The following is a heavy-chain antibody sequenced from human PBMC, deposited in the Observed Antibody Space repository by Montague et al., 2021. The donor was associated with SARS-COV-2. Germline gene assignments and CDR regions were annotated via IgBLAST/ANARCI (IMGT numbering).Heavy chain of an antibody. Sequence: SETLSLTCTVSGGSISSSSYYWGWIRQPPGKGLEWIGSIYYSGSTYYNPSLKSRVTISVDTSKNQFSLQLSSVTAADTAVYYCAGHLLYGGYRYLDYWGQGTLVTVSS. D-gene: IGHD5-12*01. V-gene: IGHV4-39*01. CDR2: IYYSGST. CDR3: AGHLLYGGYRYLDY. J-gene: IGHJ4*02. CDR1: GGSISSSSYY.